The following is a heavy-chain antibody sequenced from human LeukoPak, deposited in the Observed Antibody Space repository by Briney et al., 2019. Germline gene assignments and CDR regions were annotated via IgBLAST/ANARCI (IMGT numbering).Heavy chain of an antibody. CDR2: ISSSSSYI. Sequence: GGAPRLSCAAPGFTFSSYNMKLVRPSPGKGLEWVSAISSSSSYIYYADSVKGRFTISRDNAQNSLFLQMSSLRAEDTAVYYCARDGRPSPLWGQGTLVTVSS. D-gene: IGHD1-26*01. V-gene: IGHV3-21*01. CDR1: GFTFSSYN. CDR3: ARDGRPSPL. J-gene: IGHJ4*02.